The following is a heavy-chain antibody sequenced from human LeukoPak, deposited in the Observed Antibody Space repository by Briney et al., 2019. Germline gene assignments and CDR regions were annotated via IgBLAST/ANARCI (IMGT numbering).Heavy chain of an antibody. J-gene: IGHJ6*04. V-gene: IGHV3-48*03. Sequence: HAGGSLRLSCAASGFTFSSYEMNWVRQAPGKGLEWVSYISSSGSTIYYADSVKGRFTNSRDNAKNSLYLQMNSLRAEDTAVYYCAELGITMIGGVWGKGTTVTISS. D-gene: IGHD3-10*02. CDR2: ISSSGSTI. CDR3: AELGITMIGGV. CDR1: GFTFSSYE.